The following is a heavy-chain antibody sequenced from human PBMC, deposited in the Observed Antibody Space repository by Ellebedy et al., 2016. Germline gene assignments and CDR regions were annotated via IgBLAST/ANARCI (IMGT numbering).Heavy chain of an antibody. CDR3: ARGIFGDDGPADAFDI. J-gene: IGHJ3*02. CDR1: GGSISSSNW. D-gene: IGHD3-3*01. Sequence: SETLSLTCAVSGGSISSSNWWRWVRQPPGKGLEWIGEIYHSGSTNYNPSLKSRVTISVDKSKNQFSLKLSSVTAADTAVYYCARGIFGDDGPADAFDIWGQGTMVTVSS. CDR2: IYHSGST. V-gene: IGHV4-4*02.